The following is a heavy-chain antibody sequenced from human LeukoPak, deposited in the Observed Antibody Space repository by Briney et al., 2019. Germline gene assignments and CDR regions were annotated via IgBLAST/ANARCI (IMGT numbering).Heavy chain of an antibody. CDR1: GFTFSSYA. V-gene: IGHV3-23*01. Sequence: GGSLRLSCAASGFTFSSYAMSWVRQAPGKGLEWASAISGSGGSTYYADSVKGRFAISRDNSKNTLYLQMNSLRAEDTAVYYCAKKRGPYFDYWGQGTLVTVSS. J-gene: IGHJ4*02. CDR3: AKKRGPYFDY. CDR2: ISGSGGST.